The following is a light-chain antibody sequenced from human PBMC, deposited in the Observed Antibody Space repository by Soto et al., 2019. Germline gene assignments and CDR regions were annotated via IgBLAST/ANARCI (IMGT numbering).Light chain of an antibody. CDR2: EVS. Sequence: QSALTQPPSASGSTGQSVTISCTGASSDVGGYNYVSWYQQHPGKAPKLMISEVSKRPSGVPDRFSGSKSGNTASLTVSGLQAEDEPDYYCSSFAGNNNLVFGGGTKLTVL. V-gene: IGLV2-8*01. J-gene: IGLJ2*01. CDR1: SSDVGGYNY. CDR3: SSFAGNNNLV.